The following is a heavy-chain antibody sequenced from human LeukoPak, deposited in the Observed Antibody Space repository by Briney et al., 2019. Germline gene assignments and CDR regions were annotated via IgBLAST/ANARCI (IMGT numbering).Heavy chain of an antibody. Sequence: GASVKVSCKASGATFSSYTISWVRQAPGQGLGRRGLIIPILGIANYAQKFQGRVTITADKSTITAYMELSSLRSEDTAVYYCARGGYCSSTSCRSWFDPWGQGTLVTVSS. J-gene: IGHJ5*02. CDR1: GATFSSYT. CDR3: ARGGYCSSTSCRSWFDP. V-gene: IGHV1-69*10. CDR2: IIPILGIA. D-gene: IGHD2-2*01.